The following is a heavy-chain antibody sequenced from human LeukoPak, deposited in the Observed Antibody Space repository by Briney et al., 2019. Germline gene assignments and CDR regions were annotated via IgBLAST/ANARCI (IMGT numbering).Heavy chain of an antibody. D-gene: IGHD5-18*01. CDR1: GGTFSSYA. V-gene: IGHV1-69*13. CDR2: IIPIFGTA. J-gene: IGHJ4*02. Sequence: SVKVSCKASGGTFSSYAISWVRQAPGQGLEWMGGIIPIFGTANYAQKFQGRVTITADESTSTAYMELSSLRSEDTAVYYCARGLLLDSHGHISFDYWGQGTLVTVSS. CDR3: ARGLLLDSHGHISFDY.